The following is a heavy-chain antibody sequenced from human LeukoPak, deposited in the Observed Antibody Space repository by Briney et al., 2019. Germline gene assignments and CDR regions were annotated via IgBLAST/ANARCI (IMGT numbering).Heavy chain of an antibody. CDR2: IKSETDGGTP. Sequence: PGGSLRLSCAASGFAFSNAWMIWVRQAPGKGLEWVGRIKSETDGGTPDYAAPVKGRFNISSDEYKNTMYLQMNSLKTEDTAVYYCTTVHYYDSSGYHTNLHWGQGTMVTVSS. CDR1: GFAFSNAW. CDR3: TTVHYYDSSGYHTNLH. D-gene: IGHD3-22*01. V-gene: IGHV3-15*01. J-gene: IGHJ4*02.